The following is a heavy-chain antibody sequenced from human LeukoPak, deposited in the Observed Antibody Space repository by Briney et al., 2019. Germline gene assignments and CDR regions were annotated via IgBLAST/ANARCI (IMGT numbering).Heavy chain of an antibody. CDR2: IYHSGST. V-gene: IGHV4-4*02. CDR3: AREAGDSSGYYYLYYYYYMDV. Sequence: SETLSLTCAVSGGSISSSNWWSWVRQPPGKGLEWIGEIYHSGSTNYNPSLKSRVTISVDKSKNQFSLKLSSVTAADTAVYYCAREAGDSSGYYYLYYYYYMDVWGKGTTVTVSS. D-gene: IGHD3-22*01. CDR1: GGSISSSNW. J-gene: IGHJ6*03.